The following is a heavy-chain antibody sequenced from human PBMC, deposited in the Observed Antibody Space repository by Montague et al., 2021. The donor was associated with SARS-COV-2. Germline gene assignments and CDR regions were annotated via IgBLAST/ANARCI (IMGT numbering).Heavy chain of an antibody. Sequence: SETLSLTCSVSGYSISSGYYWGWIRQPPGKRLEWIGNIYHSGGTYYSPSPKSRVTVSVDTSKNQFSLRLSSVTAADTAVYYCARWYYGSGSYPHWGQGTLVTVSS. CDR2: IYHSGGT. CDR3: ARWYYGSGSYPH. V-gene: IGHV4-38-2*01. CDR1: GYSISSGYY. D-gene: IGHD3-10*01. J-gene: IGHJ4*02.